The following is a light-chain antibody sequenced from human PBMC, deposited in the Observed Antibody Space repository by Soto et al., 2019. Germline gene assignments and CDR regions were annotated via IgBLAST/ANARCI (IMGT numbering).Light chain of an antibody. CDR3: QQYYSTPLT. Sequence: DIVMTQSPDSLAVSLGERATINCKSSQSVLYSSNNKNYLTWYQQKPGQPPKLLIYWASTRESGVPDRFSGSGSWTDFTLPISSLPGEDVAVYYCQQYYSTPLTFGGGTKVEIK. V-gene: IGKV4-1*01. CDR1: QSVLYSSNNKNY. J-gene: IGKJ4*01. CDR2: WAS.